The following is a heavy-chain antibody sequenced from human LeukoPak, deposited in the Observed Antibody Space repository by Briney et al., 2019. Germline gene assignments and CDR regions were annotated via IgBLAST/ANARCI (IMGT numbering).Heavy chain of an antibody. CDR2: ISAYNGNT. CDR3: ARFGSGSTVTTLGPEYYYYYMDV. Sequence: ASVKVSCKASGYTFTSYGISWVRQAPGQGLEWMGWISAYNGNTNYAQKLRGRVTMTTDTSTSTAYMELRSLRSDDTAVYYCARFGSGSTVTTLGPEYYYYYMDVWGKGTTVTISS. CDR1: GYTFTSYG. V-gene: IGHV1-18*01. D-gene: IGHD4-17*01. J-gene: IGHJ6*03.